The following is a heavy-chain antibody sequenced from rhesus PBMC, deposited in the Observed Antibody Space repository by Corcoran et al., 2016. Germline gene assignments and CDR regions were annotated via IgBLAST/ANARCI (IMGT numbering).Heavy chain of an antibody. V-gene: IGHV4S10*01. D-gene: IGHD6-31*01. CDR2: IDGSSTST. J-gene: IGHJ4*01. CDR3: ARSGGSGWYYFDY. CDR1: GGSISDSYR. Sequence: QVQLQESGPGVVKPAETLSLTCAVSGGSISDSYRWSWIRQPPGKGREWIGSIDGSSTSTKYNPTLKRRVATSKDTSKNQFSMKLSSVTAADTAVYYCARSGGSGWYYFDYWGKGVLVTVSS.